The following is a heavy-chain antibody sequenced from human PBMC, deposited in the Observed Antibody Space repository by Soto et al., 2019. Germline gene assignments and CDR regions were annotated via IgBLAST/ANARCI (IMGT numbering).Heavy chain of an antibody. CDR1: CYTFTGDG. CDR2: ISAYNGNT. D-gene: IGHD6-6*01. V-gene: IGHV1-18*01. Sequence: SVKVSCEASCYTFTGDGISWVRQAPGQGLEWMGWISAYNGNTNYAQKLQGRVTMTTDTSTSTAYMELRSLRSDDTAVYYCARDPDKYSSSSEVGVWGQGTTVTVSS. J-gene: IGHJ6*02. CDR3: ARDPDKYSSSSEVGV.